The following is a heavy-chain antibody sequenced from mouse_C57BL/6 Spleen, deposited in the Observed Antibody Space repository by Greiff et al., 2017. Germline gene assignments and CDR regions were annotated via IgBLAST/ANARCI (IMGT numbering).Heavy chain of an antibody. CDR2: IYPGSGST. Sequence: QVHVKQSGAELVKPGASVKMSCKASGYTFTSYWITWVKQRPGQGLEWIGDIYPGSGSTNYNEKFKSKATLTVDTSSSTAYMQLSSLTSEDSAVYYCASGRGICDYFCYWGQGTTLTVSS. V-gene: IGHV1-55*01. D-gene: IGHD6-1*01. CDR3: ASGRGICDYFCY. CDR1: GYTFTSYW. J-gene: IGHJ2*01.